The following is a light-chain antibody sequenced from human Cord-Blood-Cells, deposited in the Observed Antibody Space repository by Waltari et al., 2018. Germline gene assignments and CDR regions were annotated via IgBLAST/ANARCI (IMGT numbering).Light chain of an antibody. CDR2: DVS. V-gene: IGLV2-11*01. CDR1: SSDVGGHNY. CDR3: CSYAGSLRV. Sequence: QSALTHPRSVSGSPGQSVTISCTGTSSDVGGHNYVSWYQQHPGKAPKLMIYDVSKRPSGVPDRFSGSKSGNTASLTISGLQAEDEADYYCCSYAGSLRVFGGGTKLTVL. J-gene: IGLJ3*02.